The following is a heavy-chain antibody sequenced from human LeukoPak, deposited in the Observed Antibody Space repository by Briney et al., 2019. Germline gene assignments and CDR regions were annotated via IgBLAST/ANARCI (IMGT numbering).Heavy chain of an antibody. CDR3: ARGSLNSAYGFDY. J-gene: IGHJ4*02. CDR1: GFTFSSYE. Sequence: PGGSLRLSCAASGFTFSSYEMNWVRQAPGKGLEWVSHSSSSGSTIYYAGSVKGRFTTAIDNATNSVYLQMNSLRAEDTAVYYCARGSLNSAYGFDYWGQGTLVTVSS. D-gene: IGHD5-12*01. CDR2: SSSSGSTI. V-gene: IGHV3-48*03.